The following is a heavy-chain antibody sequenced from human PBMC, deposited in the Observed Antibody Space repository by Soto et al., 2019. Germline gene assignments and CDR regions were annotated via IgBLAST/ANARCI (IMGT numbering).Heavy chain of an antibody. J-gene: IGHJ6*02. CDR3: ARELTMDI. D-gene: IGHD1-26*01. V-gene: IGHV5-51*01. Sequence: WVGWVRQRPGKGLEWMGIIYPGDSDARYSPSFQGQVTISADKSISTAYLQWSSLTASDTAMYYWARELTMDIWGQRTTVTVSS. CDR2: IYPGDSDA. CDR1: W.